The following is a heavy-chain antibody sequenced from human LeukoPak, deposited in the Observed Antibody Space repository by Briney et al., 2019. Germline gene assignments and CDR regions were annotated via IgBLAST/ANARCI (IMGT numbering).Heavy chain of an antibody. V-gene: IGHV3-9*01. CDR3: AILLSGPQWFPPMDV. CDR1: GFTFDDYA. D-gene: IGHD2/OR15-2a*01. J-gene: IGHJ6*03. Sequence: GGSLRLSCAASGFTFDDYAMHWVRQAPGKGLEWVSGISWNSGSIYYADSVKGRFTISRDNAKNSLYLQMSSPRAWDTAFYYCAILLSGPQWFPPMDVWGKGTTVTVSS. CDR2: ISWNSGSI.